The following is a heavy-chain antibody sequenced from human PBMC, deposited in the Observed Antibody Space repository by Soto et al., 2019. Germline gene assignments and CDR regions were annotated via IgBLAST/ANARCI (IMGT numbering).Heavy chain of an antibody. CDR2: ISPSGGTT. CDR3: ARLATATPPSYFDY. CDR1: GYTLTGYY. J-gene: IGHJ4*02. Sequence: QVQLVQSGADVKKPGASVRVSCKGSGYTLTGYYVHWVRQAPGQGFEWMGVISPSGGTTSYAQKFQDRVTMTRDTSTSTVYMELSSLRSEDTAVYYCARLATATPPSYFDYWGQGTLVTVSS. V-gene: IGHV1-46*01.